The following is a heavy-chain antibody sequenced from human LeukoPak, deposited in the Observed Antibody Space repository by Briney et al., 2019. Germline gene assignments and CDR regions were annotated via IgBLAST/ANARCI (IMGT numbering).Heavy chain of an antibody. CDR2: IIPIFGTA. CDR3: ARDRVNRGYEQLVSYACVD. V-gene: IGHV1-69*05. D-gene: IGHD6-6*01. CDR1: GGTFSSYA. J-gene: IGHJ4*02. Sequence: ASVKVSCKASGGTFSSYAISWVRQAPGQGLEWMGGIIPIFGTANYAQKFQGRVTITTDESTSTAYMELSSLRSEDTAVYYCARDRVNRGYEQLVSYACVDWGQGTLVTVSS.